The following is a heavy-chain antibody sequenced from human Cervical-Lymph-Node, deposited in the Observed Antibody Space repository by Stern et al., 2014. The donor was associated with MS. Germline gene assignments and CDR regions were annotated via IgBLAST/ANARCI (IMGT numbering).Heavy chain of an antibody. CDR3: VHTSPRVPGIDY. D-gene: IGHD6-13*01. Sequence: QVTLRESGPTLVKPTQTLTLKCIFSGFSLSTSGVGVGWIRQPPGKALEWLGFVYWDGDKRYSPSLKRRLTITKDTSKNQVVLTMTNVDPVDTATYYCVHTSPRVPGIDYWGQGTLVTVSS. CDR2: VYWDGDK. V-gene: IGHV2-5*02. J-gene: IGHJ4*02. CDR1: GFSLSTSGVG.